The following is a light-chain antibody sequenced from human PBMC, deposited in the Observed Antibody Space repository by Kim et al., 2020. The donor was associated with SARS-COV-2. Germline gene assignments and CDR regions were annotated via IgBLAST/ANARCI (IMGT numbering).Light chain of an antibody. CDR2: GAS. Sequence: VSPGESATLSCRASQSVSSNLAWYQQKRGQPPRLLIYGASTRATGVPARFSGSGSGTEFTLTISSLQSEDFAVYYCQQYNNWLMYTFGQGTKLEI. V-gene: IGKV3-15*01. J-gene: IGKJ2*01. CDR3: QQYNNWLMYT. CDR1: QSVSSN.